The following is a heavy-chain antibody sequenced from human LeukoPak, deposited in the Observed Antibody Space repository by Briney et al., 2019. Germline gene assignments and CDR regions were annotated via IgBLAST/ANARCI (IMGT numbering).Heavy chain of an antibody. D-gene: IGHD3-10*01. CDR2: INPNSGGT. CDR1: GYTFTGYY. V-gene: IGHV1-2*02. Sequence: ASVKVSCKASGYTFTGYYMHWVRQAPGQGLEWMGWINPNSGGTNYAQKFQGRVTMTRDTSISTAYMELSRLRSDDTAVYYCVRDEAYGSGSHIDYWGQGTLVTVSS. CDR3: VRDEAYGSGSHIDY. J-gene: IGHJ4*02.